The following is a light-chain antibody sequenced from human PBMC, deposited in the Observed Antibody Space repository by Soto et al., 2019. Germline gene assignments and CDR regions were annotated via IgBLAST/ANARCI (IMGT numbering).Light chain of an antibody. J-gene: IGKJ5*01. CDR3: QQSYSTLGIT. Sequence: EIVMTQSPATLSLSPGGRATLSCRASQSVSIDLAWYQQKPGQAPRLLIYHASTRATGIPARFSGSGSGTEFTLTISSLQSEDFAIFYCQQSYSTLGITFGQGTRLEIK. CDR2: HAS. V-gene: IGKV3D-15*01. CDR1: QSVSID.